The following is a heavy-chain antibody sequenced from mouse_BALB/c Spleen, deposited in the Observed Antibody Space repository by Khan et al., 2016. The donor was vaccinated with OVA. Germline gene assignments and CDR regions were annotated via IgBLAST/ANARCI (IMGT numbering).Heavy chain of an antibody. V-gene: IGHV1S137*01. Sequence: QVQLKESGPELVRPGASVKISCKGSGYTFTDYSMHWVKQSHAKSLEWIGVISTDSVNTNYNQKFKGKATLTVDKSSSTAYMELARMTSEDSAIYYCAIRDYFDYWGQGTTLTVSS. CDR1: GYTFTDYS. CDR2: ISTDSVNT. CDR3: AIRDYFDY. J-gene: IGHJ2*01.